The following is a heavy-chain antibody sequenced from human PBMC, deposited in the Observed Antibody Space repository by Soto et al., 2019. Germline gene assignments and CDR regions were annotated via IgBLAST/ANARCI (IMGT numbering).Heavy chain of an antibody. CDR2: ISGSGGST. J-gene: IGHJ6*03. CDR1: GFTFSSYA. Sequence: GSLRLSCAASGFTFSSYAMSWVRQAPGKGLEWVSAISGSGGSTYYADSVKGRFTISRDNSKNTLYLQMNSLRAEDTAVYYCAKDGGRIDYYYYYYMDVWGKGTTVTVSS. CDR3: AKDGGRIDYYYYYYMDV. V-gene: IGHV3-23*01. D-gene: IGHD1-26*01.